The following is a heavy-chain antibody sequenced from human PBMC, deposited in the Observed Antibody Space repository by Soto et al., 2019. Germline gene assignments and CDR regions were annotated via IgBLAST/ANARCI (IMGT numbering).Heavy chain of an antibody. CDR1: GFTFSSYA. Sequence: EVQLLESGGGLVQPGGSLRLSCAASGFTFSSYAMSWVRQAPGKGLEWVSAISGSGGSTYYADSVKGRFTISRDNSKNTLYLQLNSLRAEDTAVYYCAGSSWYVAYFDYWGQGTLVTVSS. J-gene: IGHJ4*02. V-gene: IGHV3-23*01. D-gene: IGHD6-13*01. CDR3: AGSSWYVAYFDY. CDR2: ISGSGGST.